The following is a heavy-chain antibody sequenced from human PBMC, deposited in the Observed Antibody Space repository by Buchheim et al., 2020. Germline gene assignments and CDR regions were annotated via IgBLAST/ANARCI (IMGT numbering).Heavy chain of an antibody. CDR3: AKDASTVTLYYFDY. D-gene: IGHD4-17*01. CDR2: TSSSGSTI. Sequence: EVQLVESGGGLVQPGGSLRLSCAASGFTFSSYEMNWVRQAPGKGLEWVSYTSSSGSTIYYADSVKGRFTISRDNSKNTLYLQMNSLRAEDTAIYYCAKDASTVTLYYFDYWGQGTL. J-gene: IGHJ4*02. V-gene: IGHV3-48*03. CDR1: GFTFSSYE.